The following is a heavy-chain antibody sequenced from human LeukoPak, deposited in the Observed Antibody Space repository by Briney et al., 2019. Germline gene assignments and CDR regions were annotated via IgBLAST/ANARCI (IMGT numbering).Heavy chain of an antibody. CDR2: IYHSGST. CDR1: GGSISSGGYS. J-gene: IGHJ3*02. CDR3: ARWPMNYYDDAFDI. Sequence: PSQTLSLTCAVSGGSISSGGYSWSWIRQPPGKGLEWIGYIYHSGSTYYNPSLKSRVTISVDTSKNQFSLKLSSVTAADTAVYYCARWPMNYYDDAFDIWGQGTMVTVSS. V-gene: IGHV4-30-2*01. D-gene: IGHD3-22*01.